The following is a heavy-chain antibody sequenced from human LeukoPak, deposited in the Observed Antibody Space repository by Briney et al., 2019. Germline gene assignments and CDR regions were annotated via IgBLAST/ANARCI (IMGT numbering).Heavy chain of an antibody. CDR3: ARDRDDYVWGSYRPFDAFDI. CDR1: GGSISSYY. Sequence: SETLSLTCTVSGGSISSYYWSWIRQPPGKGLEWIGYIYYSGSTNYNPSLKSRVTISVDTSKNQFSLKLSSVTAADTAVYYCARDRDDYVWGSYRPFDAFDIWGQGTMVTVSS. V-gene: IGHV4-59*01. J-gene: IGHJ3*02. D-gene: IGHD3-16*02. CDR2: IYYSGST.